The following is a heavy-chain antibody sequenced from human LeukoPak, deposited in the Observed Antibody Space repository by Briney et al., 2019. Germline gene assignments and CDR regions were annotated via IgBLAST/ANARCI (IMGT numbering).Heavy chain of an antibody. D-gene: IGHD1-1*01. V-gene: IGHV4-39*07. CDR3: ARLYQQSKWKYYYYYMDV. J-gene: IGHJ6*03. CDR1: GGSISSSSYY. Sequence: SETLSLTCTVSGGSISSSSYYWDWIRQPPEKGLEWIGSIYYSGSTYYNPSLKSRVTISVDTSTKQFSLRLSSVTAADTAVYYCARLYQQSKWKYYYYYMDVWGKGTAVTVSS. CDR2: IYYSGST.